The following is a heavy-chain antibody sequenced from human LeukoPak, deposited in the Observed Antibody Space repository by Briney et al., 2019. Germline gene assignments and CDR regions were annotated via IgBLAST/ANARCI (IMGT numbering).Heavy chain of an antibody. J-gene: IGHJ4*02. CDR2: IYYSGST. CDR3: ARGVVSSATIDY. CDR1: GGSISSYY. Sequence: PSETLSLTCTVSGGSISSYYWSWIRQPPGKGLEWIGYIYYSGSTSYNPSLKSRVTISVDTCKNQLCLKLGCVAAGGTVVYYCARGVVSSATIDYWGQGTLVTVSS. D-gene: IGHD2-2*01. V-gene: IGHV4-59*12.